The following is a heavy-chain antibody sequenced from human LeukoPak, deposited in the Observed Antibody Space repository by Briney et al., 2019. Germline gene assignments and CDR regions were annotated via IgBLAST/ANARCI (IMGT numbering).Heavy chain of an antibody. CDR1: GASISSDY. CDR2: IYYSGGT. Sequence: PSETLSLTCSVSGASISSDYWSWIRQPPGKGLEWIGYIYYSGGTDYNPSLKSRVAISVDTSKNQFSLQLRSVTAADTAVYYCARHEKNGGYYDYWGQGTLVTVSS. V-gene: IGHV4-59*08. CDR3: ARHEKNGGYYDY. D-gene: IGHD3-22*01. J-gene: IGHJ4*02.